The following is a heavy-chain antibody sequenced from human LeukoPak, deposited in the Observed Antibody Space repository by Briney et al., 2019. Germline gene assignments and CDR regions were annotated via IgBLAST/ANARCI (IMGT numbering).Heavy chain of an antibody. CDR2: MNPNSGNT. Sequence: ASVKVSCKASGYTFTTYGINWVRQAAGQGLEWMGWMNPNSGNTGYAQKFQGRLTITRDASISTAYMELSSLRSDDTAVYYCARTKPDNSEMYNWGQGTLVTVSS. J-gene: IGHJ4*02. V-gene: IGHV1-8*03. D-gene: IGHD3-22*01. CDR1: GYTFTTYG. CDR3: ARTKPDNSEMYN.